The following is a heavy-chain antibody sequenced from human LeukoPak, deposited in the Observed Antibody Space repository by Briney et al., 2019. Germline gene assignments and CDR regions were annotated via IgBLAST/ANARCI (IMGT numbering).Heavy chain of an antibody. CDR3: ARFSAVRGAIDY. Sequence: ASVKVSCKASGGTFSSYAISWVRQAPGQRLEWMGWINAGNGNTKYSQEFQGRVTITRDTSASTAYMELSSLRSEDMAVYYCARFSAVRGAIDYWGQGTLVTVSS. J-gene: IGHJ4*02. CDR2: INAGNGNT. V-gene: IGHV1-3*03. D-gene: IGHD3-10*01. CDR1: GGTFSSYA.